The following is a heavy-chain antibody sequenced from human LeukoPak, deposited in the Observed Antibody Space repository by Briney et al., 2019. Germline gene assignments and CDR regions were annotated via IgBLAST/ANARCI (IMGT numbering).Heavy chain of an antibody. V-gene: IGHV3-11*04. CDR3: ARGVPTGYYTSCYDY. CDR1: GFTFSNAW. J-gene: IGHJ4*02. D-gene: IGHD3/OR15-3a*01. CDR2: ISSSGTTI. Sequence: GGSLRLSCAASGFTFSNAWMSWVRQAPGKGLEWVSYISSSGTTIYYADSVKGRFTISRDNAKNSLYLQMNSLRAEDTAVYYCARGVPTGYYTSCYDYWGQGTLVTVSS.